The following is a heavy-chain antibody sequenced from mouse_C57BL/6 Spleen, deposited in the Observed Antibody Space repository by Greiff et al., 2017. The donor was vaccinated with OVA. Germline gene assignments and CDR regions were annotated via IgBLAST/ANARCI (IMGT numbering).Heavy chain of an antibody. V-gene: IGHV1-69*01. Sequence: QVQLKQPGAELVMPGASVKLSCKASGYTFTSYWMHWVKQRPGQGLEWIGEIDPSDSYTNYNQKFKGKSTLTVDKSSSTAYMQLSSLTSEDSAVYYCARGRTGSYFDYWGQGTTLTVSS. CDR3: ARGRTGSYFDY. CDR2: IDPSDSYT. CDR1: GYTFTSYW. J-gene: IGHJ2*01.